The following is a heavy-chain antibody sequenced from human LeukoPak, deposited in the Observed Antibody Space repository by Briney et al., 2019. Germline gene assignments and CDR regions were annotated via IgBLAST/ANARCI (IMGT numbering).Heavy chain of an antibody. CDR3: ASDDYGDYHFDN. CDR1: GYTFTSYY. CDR2: INPSGGST. D-gene: IGHD4-17*01. J-gene: IGHJ4*02. Sequence: GASVKVSRKSSGYTFTSYYMHLVRQPHAQGLEWMGTINPSGGSTNYAQKFQGRVTMTRDTSTSTVYMELSSLRSEDTAVYYCASDDYGDYHFDNWGQGTLVTVSS. V-gene: IGHV1-46*03.